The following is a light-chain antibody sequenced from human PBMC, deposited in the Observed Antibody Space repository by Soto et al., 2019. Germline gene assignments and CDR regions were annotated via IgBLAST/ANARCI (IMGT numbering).Light chain of an antibody. V-gene: IGKV3-20*01. J-gene: IGKJ2*01. CDR3: QQYGSSPYT. CDR2: GAS. CDR1: QSVSSSY. Sequence: EIVLTQSPGTLSLSPGERATLSCRASQSVSSSYLAWYQQKPGQAPRLLVYGASSRATGIPDRFSGSESGTDFTLTISRLEPEVFAVYYCQQYGSSPYTFGQGTKLEIK.